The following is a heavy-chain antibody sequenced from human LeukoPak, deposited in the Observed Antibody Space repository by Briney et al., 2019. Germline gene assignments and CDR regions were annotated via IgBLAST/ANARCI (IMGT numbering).Heavy chain of an antibody. V-gene: IGHV1-18*01. CDR1: GYTFTSYG. CDR3: ARVSLYCSSTSCGTDAFDI. J-gene: IGHJ3*02. Sequence: ASVKVSCKASGYTFTSYGISWVRQAPGQGLEWMGWISAYNGNTNYAQKLQGRVTMTTDTSTSTAYMELRSLRSDDTAVYYCARVSLYCSSTSCGTDAFDIWGQGTMVTVSS. CDR2: ISAYNGNT. D-gene: IGHD2-2*01.